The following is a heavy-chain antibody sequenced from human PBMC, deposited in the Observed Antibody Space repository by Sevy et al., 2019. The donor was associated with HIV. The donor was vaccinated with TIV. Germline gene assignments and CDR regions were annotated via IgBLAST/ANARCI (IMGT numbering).Heavy chain of an antibody. J-gene: IGHJ4*02. CDR1: GYTFTSYY. V-gene: IGHV1-46*01. CDR2: INPSGGST. Sequence: ASVKLSCKASGYTFTSYYMHWVRQAPGQGLEWMGIINPSGGSTSYAQKFQGRVTMTRDTSTSTVYMELSSLGSEDTAVYYCARDGGIVVVPAADTNTYFDYWGQGTLVTVSS. D-gene: IGHD2-2*01. CDR3: ARDGGIVVVPAADTNTYFDY.